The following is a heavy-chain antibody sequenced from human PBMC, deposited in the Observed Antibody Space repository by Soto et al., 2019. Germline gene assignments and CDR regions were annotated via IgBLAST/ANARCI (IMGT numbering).Heavy chain of an antibody. Sequence: PGESLKMSCQGSGYTFTNYWIGWVRQMPGKGLEWMGIIYPGDSDTKYNPSFQGQVTISADKSITTTYLRWTSLKASDTAIYYCAASIFYYGMDVWGQGTTVTVSS. J-gene: IGHJ6*02. V-gene: IGHV5-51*01. CDR2: IYPGDSDT. CDR3: AASIFYYGMDV. CDR1: GYTFTNYW.